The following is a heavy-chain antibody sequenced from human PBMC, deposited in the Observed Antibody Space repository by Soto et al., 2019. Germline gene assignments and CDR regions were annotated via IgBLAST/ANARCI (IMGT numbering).Heavy chain of an antibody. V-gene: IGHV1-69*01. CDR3: ARVLYYGSGSYSPYGMDV. Sequence: QVQLVQSGAEVKKPGSSVKVSCKTSGVSFNNNGIGWVRQAPGHGLERMGGVSPPFRTSNYARKFQGRISITADASTGKVSMELSSLTSEDTAQYYCARVLYYGSGSYSPYGMDVWGRGTTVTVSS. D-gene: IGHD3-10*01. J-gene: IGHJ6*02. CDR2: VSPPFRTS. CDR1: GVSFNNNG.